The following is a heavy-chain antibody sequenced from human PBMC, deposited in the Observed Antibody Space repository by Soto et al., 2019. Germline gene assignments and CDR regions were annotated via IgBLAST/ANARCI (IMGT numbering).Heavy chain of an antibody. D-gene: IGHD2-15*01. CDR2: ISAYNGNT. V-gene: IGHV1-18*01. CDR1: GYTFTSYG. J-gene: IGHJ3*02. Sequence: QVQLVQSGAEVKKPGASVKVSCKASGYTFTSYGISWVRQAPGQGLEWMGWISAYNGNTNYAQKLQGRVTMTTDTSTSKAYMELRRLRSDDTAVYYCARDWCSGGSCYSSDAFDIWGQGTMVTVSS. CDR3: ARDWCSGGSCYSSDAFDI.